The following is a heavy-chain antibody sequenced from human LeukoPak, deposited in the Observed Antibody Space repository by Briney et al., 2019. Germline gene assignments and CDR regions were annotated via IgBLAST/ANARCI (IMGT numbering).Heavy chain of an antibody. J-gene: IGHJ5*02. D-gene: IGHD5-12*01. CDR2: INSDGSST. CDR1: GFTFSSYW. CDR3: ARAVSLGYDNWFDP. Sequence: GGSLRLSCAGSGFTFSSYWMHWVRQTPGKGLVWVSRINSDGSSTSYADSVQGRFTISRDNAKNTLYLQINSLRAEDTAVYYCARAVSLGYDNWFDPWGQGTLVTVSS. V-gene: IGHV3-74*01.